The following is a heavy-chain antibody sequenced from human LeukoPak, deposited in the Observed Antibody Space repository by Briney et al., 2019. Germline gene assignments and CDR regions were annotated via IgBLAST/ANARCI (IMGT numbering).Heavy chain of an antibody. V-gene: IGHV1-8*01. D-gene: IGHD3-10*01. CDR2: MNPNSGNT. CDR3: ARFMVRGVIGP. Sequence: GASVKVSCKASGYTFANYDINWVRQATGQGLEWMGWMNPNSGNTGYAQKFQGRVTMTRDTSINTAYMELSSLTSEDTAVYYCARFMVRGVIGPWVQGTVVTVSS. CDR1: GYTFANYD. J-gene: IGHJ5*02.